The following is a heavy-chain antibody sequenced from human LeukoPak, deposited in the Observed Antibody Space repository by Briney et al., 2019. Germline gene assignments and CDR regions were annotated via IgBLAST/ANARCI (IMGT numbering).Heavy chain of an antibody. CDR3: ARVTVGGLLGYFDL. Sequence: SETLSLTCTVSGGSISSGDYYWSWIRQPPGKGLEWIGYIYYSGSTYYNPSLKSRVTISVDTSKNQFSLKLSSVTAADTAVYYCARVTVGGLLGYFDLWGRGTLVTVSS. V-gene: IGHV4-30-4*01. J-gene: IGHJ2*01. CDR1: GGSISSGDYY. D-gene: IGHD2-21*02. CDR2: IYYSGST.